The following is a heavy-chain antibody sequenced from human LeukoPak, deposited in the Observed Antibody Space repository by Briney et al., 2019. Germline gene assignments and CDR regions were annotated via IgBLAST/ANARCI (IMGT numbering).Heavy chain of an antibody. V-gene: IGHV3-21*01. D-gene: IGHD3-22*01. CDR3: ARGPVVVTLNWFDP. CDR1: GSTFSSYS. Sequence: GGSLRLSCAASGSTFSSYSMNWVRQAPGKGLEWVSSISSSSSYIYYADSVKGRFTISRDNAKNSLYLQMNSLRAEDTAVYYCARGPVVVTLNWFDPWGQGTLVTVSS. J-gene: IGHJ5*02. CDR2: ISSSSSYI.